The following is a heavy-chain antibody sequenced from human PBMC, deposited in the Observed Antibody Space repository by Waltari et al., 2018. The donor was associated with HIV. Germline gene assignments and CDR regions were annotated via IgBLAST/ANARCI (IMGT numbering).Heavy chain of an antibody. CDR2: INIDGTDT. V-gene: IGHV3-74*01. D-gene: IGHD2-2*01. CDR1: GFNFRSYW. CDR3: TRDLSTYGHEFDY. Sequence: DVRLEESGGNLVQPGGSLRLSCAASGFNFRSYWMHWIRHAPGKGLVWVSHINIDGTDTNYLASLKGRFTISRDNTKNTVYLQMNGLRVDDTAIYYCTRDLSTYGHEFDYWGQGTRVTVAS. J-gene: IGHJ4*02.